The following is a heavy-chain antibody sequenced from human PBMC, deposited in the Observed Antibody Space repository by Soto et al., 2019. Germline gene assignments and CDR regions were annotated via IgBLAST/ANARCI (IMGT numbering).Heavy chain of an antibody. V-gene: IGHV3-48*01. CDR2: IDILSTTI. CDR3: ARSVGTIFGVVITRFDY. J-gene: IGHJ4*02. D-gene: IGHD3-3*01. CDR1: GFTFGPYS. Sequence: VQLVESGGGLVQPGGSLRLYCAASGFTFGPYSMNWVRQAPGQGLEWVSYIDILSTTIYYADSVKGRFTISRDNAKNSLNLQANSLRAEDTAVYYFARSVGTIFGVVITRFDYWGQGTLFTVSS.